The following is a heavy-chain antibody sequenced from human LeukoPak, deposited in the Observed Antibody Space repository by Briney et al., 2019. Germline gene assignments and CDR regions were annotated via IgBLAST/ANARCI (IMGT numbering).Heavy chain of an antibody. D-gene: IGHD3-10*01. Sequence: SETLSLTCTVSGGSINTYYWSWIRQPPGKGLEWIGYIYYSGSTNYKPPLKSRVIILVDTSKNQFSLKLSSVTAADTAVYYCARSRATMVRGSPNWNFDYWGQGILVTVSS. CDR3: ARSRATMVRGSPNWNFDY. CDR2: IYYSGST. V-gene: IGHV4-59*01. J-gene: IGHJ4*02. CDR1: GGSINTYY.